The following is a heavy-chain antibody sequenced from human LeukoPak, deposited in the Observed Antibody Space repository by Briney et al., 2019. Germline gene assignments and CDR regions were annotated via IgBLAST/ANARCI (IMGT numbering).Heavy chain of an antibody. CDR2: IKTESDGATT. Sequence: PGGSLRLSCAASGFTFSNGWMSWVRQAPRKGLEWVGQIKTESDGATTDYAAPVKGRFTISRDDSKNTLYLQMNSLKTEDTAVYYCTTVNRWGQGTLVTVSS. V-gene: IGHV3-15*01. CDR1: GFTFSNGW. CDR3: TTVNR. J-gene: IGHJ4*02.